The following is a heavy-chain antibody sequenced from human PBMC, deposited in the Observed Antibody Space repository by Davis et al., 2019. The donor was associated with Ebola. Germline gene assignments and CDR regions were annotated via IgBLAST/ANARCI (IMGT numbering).Heavy chain of an antibody. V-gene: IGHV1-2*04. CDR2: INPNSGGT. J-gene: IGHJ6*02. CDR1: GYTFTGYY. CDR3: ARERIVVVVAAIGGYYYYGMDV. D-gene: IGHD2-15*01. Sequence: ASVKVSCKASGYTFTGYYMHWVRQAPGQGLEWMGWINPNSGGTDSAQKFQGWVTMTRDTSVSAVYLELSSLRSEDTAVYYCARERIVVVVAAIGGYYYYGMDVWGQGTTVTVSS.